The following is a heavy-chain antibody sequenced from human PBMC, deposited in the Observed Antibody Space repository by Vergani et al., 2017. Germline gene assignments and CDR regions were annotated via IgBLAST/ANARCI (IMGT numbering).Heavy chain of an antibody. J-gene: IGHJ6*03. CDR3: ARAGYYDSSGYSHYCYYMDV. Sequence: EVQLVESGGGLVQPGGSLRLSCAASGFTFSSYWMHWVRQAPGKGLVWVSRINSDGSSTSYADSVKGRFTISRDNAKNTLYLQMNSLRAEDTAVYYCARAGYYDSSGYSHYCYYMDVWGKGTTVTVSS. V-gene: IGHV3-74*01. CDR2: INSDGSST. CDR1: GFTFSSYW. D-gene: IGHD3-22*01.